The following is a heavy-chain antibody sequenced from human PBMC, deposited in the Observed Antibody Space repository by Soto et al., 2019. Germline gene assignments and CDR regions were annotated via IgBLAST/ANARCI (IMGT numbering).Heavy chain of an antibody. CDR2: TYYRSKWYS. D-gene: IGHD6-13*01. Sequence: SQTLSLTCAISGDSVSSNSAAWNWIRQSPSRGLEWLGRTYYRSKWYSDYAVSVKSRITINPDTSKNQFSLQLNSVTPEDTAVYYCARDLGLAAAGSVPAFDIWGQGTMVTVSS. CDR1: GDSVSSNSAA. V-gene: IGHV6-1*01. J-gene: IGHJ3*02. CDR3: ARDLGLAAAGSVPAFDI.